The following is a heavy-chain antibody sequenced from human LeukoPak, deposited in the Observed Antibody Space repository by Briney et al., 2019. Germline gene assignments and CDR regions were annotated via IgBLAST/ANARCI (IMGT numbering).Heavy chain of an antibody. CDR3: ARGRRRNFWSGYHFDY. CDR1: SGSISSYY. Sequence: SETLSLTCTVSSGSISSYYWSWIRQPPGKGLEWIGYIYYSGSTNYNPFLKSRVTISVDTSKNQFSLKLSSVTAADTAVYYCARGRRRNFWSGYHFDYWGQGTLVTVSS. J-gene: IGHJ4*02. CDR2: IYYSGST. D-gene: IGHD3-3*01. V-gene: IGHV4-59*01.